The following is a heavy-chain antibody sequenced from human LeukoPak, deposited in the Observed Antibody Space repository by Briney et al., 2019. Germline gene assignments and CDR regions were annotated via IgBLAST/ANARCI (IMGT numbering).Heavy chain of an antibody. D-gene: IGHD3-3*01. J-gene: IGHJ6*03. CDR3: ARLGPRDAQDITPRKSYYMDV. CDR2: IIPIFGTA. CDR1: GGTFSSYA. V-gene: IGHV1-69*05. Sequence: GASVKVSCKASGGTFSSYAISWVRQAPGQGLEWMGGIIPIFGTANYAQKFQGRVTITTDESTSTAYMELSSLRSEDTAVYYCARLGPRDAQDITPRKSYYMDVWGKGTTVTVSS.